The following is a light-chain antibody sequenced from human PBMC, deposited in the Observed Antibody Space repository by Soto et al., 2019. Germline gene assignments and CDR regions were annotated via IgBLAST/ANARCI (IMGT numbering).Light chain of an antibody. CDR3: CSVTTGSAWL. CDR1: SSGIGTYNY. CDR2: EVN. J-gene: IGLJ3*02. Sequence: QSALTQPASVSGSPGQSITISCSETSSGIGTYNYVSWYQLHPGKVPKLIIYEVNNRPSGISPRFSGSKSGKTASLTISGHQAEDEADYYCCSVTTGSAWLFGGGTKLTVL. V-gene: IGLV2-14*01.